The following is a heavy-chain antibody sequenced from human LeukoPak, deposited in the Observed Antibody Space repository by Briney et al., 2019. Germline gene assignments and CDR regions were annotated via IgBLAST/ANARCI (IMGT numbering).Heavy chain of an antibody. Sequence: GGSLRLSCAASGFTFSSYAMNRVRQAPGKGLEWVSTISGSGGSIHYADSVKGRFTISRDNSKNTLYLQMNGLRAEDTAVYYCAKDRTILTGYNWYYDLWGRGTLVTVSS. J-gene: IGHJ2*01. V-gene: IGHV3-23*01. CDR3: AKDRTILTGYNWYYDL. CDR1: GFTFSSYA. CDR2: ISGSGGSI. D-gene: IGHD3-9*01.